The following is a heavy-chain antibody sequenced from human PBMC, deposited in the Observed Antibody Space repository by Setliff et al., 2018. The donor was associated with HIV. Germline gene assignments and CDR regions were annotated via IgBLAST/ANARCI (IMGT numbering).Heavy chain of an antibody. D-gene: IGHD3-22*01. CDR1: GFTFSDYY. CDR2: TRNKANTYTT. V-gene: IGHV3-72*01. J-gene: IGHJ4*02. CDR3: ARGESFYDSSGNYFDY. Sequence: PGGSLRLSCAASGFTFSDYYMDWVRQAPGKGLEWVGRTRNKANTYTTKYAASVKGRFTISRDDSKNSLYLQMNSLKTEDTAVYFCARGESFYDSSGNYFDYWGQGTLVTVSS.